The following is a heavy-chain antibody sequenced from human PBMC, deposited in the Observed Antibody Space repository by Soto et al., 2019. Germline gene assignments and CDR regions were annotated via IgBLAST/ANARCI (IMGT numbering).Heavy chain of an antibody. CDR1: GFTFSSYS. D-gene: IGHD4-17*01. Sequence: GGSLRLSCAASGFTFSSYSMNWVRQAPGKGLEWVSYISSSSSTIYYADSVKGRFTISRDNAKNSLYLQMNSLRDEETAVYYCARDQGYGDHADYYYYGMDVWGQGTTVTVSS. CDR3: ARDQGYGDHADYYYYGMDV. V-gene: IGHV3-48*02. CDR2: ISSSSSTI. J-gene: IGHJ6*02.